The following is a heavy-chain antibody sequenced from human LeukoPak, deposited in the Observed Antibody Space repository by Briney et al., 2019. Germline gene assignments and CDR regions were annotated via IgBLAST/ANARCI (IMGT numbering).Heavy chain of an antibody. Sequence: GGSLRLSCAASGFTFSHYWMHWVRQAPGKGLVWVSRINSDGSSTSYADSVKGRFTVSRDNAKNTLYLQMNSLRAEDTAVYYCARDVGSGYAFDMWGQGTMVTVSS. CDR2: INSDGSST. V-gene: IGHV3-74*01. CDR1: GFTFSHYW. CDR3: ARDVGSGYAFDM. J-gene: IGHJ3*02. D-gene: IGHD3-9*01.